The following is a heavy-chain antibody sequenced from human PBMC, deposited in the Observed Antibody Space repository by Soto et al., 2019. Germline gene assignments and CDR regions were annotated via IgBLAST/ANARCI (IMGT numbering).Heavy chain of an antibody. Sequence: GGSLRRSCEASGCSLTSHAMSWVRQAPGMGLEWVSAISRSGDSTYYGASVKGRFIVSRDTSKNIVYLQMKKLRVEDTAVYYCATDTPPHDFWSGYSDSWGQGTLVTVSS. D-gene: IGHD3-3*01. CDR1: GCSLTSHA. V-gene: IGHV3-23*01. CDR3: ATDTPPHDFWSGYSDS. CDR2: ISRSGDST. J-gene: IGHJ4*02.